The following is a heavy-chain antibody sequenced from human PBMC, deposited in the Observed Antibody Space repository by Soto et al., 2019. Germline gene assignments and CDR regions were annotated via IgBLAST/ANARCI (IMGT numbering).Heavy chain of an antibody. V-gene: IGHV1-2*02. CDR3: ARAHYSGSWANWFDP. CDR1: GYTFTGYY. Sequence: ASVKVSCKASGYTFTGYYMHWVRQAPGQGLEWMGWINPNSGGTNYAQKFQGRVTMTRDTSISTAYMELSRLRSDDTAVYYCARAHYSGSWANWFDPWGQGTLVTVSS. J-gene: IGHJ5*02. D-gene: IGHD6-13*01. CDR2: INPNSGGT.